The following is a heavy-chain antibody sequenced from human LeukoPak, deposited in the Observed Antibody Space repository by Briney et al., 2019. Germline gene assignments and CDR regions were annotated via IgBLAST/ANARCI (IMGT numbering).Heavy chain of an antibody. CDR1: GFTFSSHT. J-gene: IGHJ5*02. CDR3: ASGPTGFA. Sequence: GGSLRLSCAASGFTFSSHTMNWVRQAPGKGLEWVSRINSDGSTTIYADSVKGRFTISRDNAKNTLYLQMNSLRAEDTAVYFCASGPTGFAWGQGTLVTVSS. CDR2: INSDGSTT. D-gene: IGHD1-14*01. V-gene: IGHV3-74*01.